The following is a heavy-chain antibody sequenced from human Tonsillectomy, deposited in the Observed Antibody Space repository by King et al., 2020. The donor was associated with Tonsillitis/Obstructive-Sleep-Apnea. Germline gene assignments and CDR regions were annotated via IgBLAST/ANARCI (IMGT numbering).Heavy chain of an antibody. J-gene: IGHJ5*02. CDR3: TTGREWLWA. D-gene: IGHD3-3*01. CDR2: IKSNTDGGTS. CDR1: GFTFSNAW. V-gene: IGHV3-15*01. Sequence: VQLVESGRGLVKPGGSLRLSCAASGFTFSNAWMSWVRQAPGKGLEWVGRIKSNTDGGTSDYAAPVKGRFTISRDDSKNTLYLQVNSLKTEDTAVYYCTTGREWLWAWGQGTLVTVSS.